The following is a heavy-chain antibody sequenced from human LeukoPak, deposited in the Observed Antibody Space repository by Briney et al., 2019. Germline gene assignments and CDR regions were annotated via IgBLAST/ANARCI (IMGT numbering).Heavy chain of an antibody. D-gene: IGHD1-26*01. V-gene: IGHV3-9*01. CDR3: AKDDRIGGSYYGYYFDY. J-gene: IGHJ4*02. Sequence: PGRSLRLSCAASGFTFDDYAMHWVRQAPGKGLEWVSGISWNSGTIGYADSVKGRFTISRDNAKNSLYLRMSSLRAEDTALYYCAKDDRIGGSYYGYYFDYWGQGTLVTVSS. CDR1: GFTFDDYA. CDR2: ISWNSGTI.